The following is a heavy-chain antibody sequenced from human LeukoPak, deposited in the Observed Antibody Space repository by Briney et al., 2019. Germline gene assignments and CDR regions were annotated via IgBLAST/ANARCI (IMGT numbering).Heavy chain of an antibody. D-gene: IGHD3-10*01. V-gene: IGHV4-34*01. CDR1: GGSFSDYY. Sequence: SETLSLTCAVYGGSFSDYYWSWIRQPPGKGLEWIGEINPRGSTNYSPSLKSRVTISVDTSKKQFSLKLSSVTAADTAVYYCAATSGSGSYYAHLVYWGQGTLVTVSS. J-gene: IGHJ4*02. CDR3: AATSGSGSYYAHLVY. CDR2: INPRGST.